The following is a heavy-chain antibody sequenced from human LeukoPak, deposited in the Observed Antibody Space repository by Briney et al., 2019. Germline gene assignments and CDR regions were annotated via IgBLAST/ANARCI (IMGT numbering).Heavy chain of an antibody. CDR2: IYYSGGT. Sequence: SETLSLTCTVSGGSISGYHWSWLRQPPGKGLEWIGYIYYSGGTNYNPSLKSRVTISVDTSKDQFSLKLTSVTAADTAVYYCARGTVTTDYFLHWGQGTLVTVSS. CDR1: GGSISGYH. D-gene: IGHD4-17*01. V-gene: IGHV4-59*01. CDR3: ARGTVTTDYFLH. J-gene: IGHJ1*01.